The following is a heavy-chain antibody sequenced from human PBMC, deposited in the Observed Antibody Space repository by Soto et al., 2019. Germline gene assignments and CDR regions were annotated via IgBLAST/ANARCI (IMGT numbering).Heavy chain of an antibody. CDR1: GFTFSSYS. Sequence: EVQLVESGGGLVKPGGSLRLSCAASGFTFSSYSMNWVRQAPGKGLEWVSSISSSSSYIYYADSVKGRFTISRDNAKNSLYLQMNSLRAEDTAVYYCARDASYSSSSDYYYGMDVWGQGTTVTVSS. J-gene: IGHJ6*02. CDR2: ISSSSSYI. CDR3: ARDASYSSSSDYYYGMDV. V-gene: IGHV3-21*01. D-gene: IGHD6-6*01.